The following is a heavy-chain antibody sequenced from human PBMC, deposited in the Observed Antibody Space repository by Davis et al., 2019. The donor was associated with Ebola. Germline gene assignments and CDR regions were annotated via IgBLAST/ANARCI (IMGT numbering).Heavy chain of an antibody. D-gene: IGHD1-1*01. CDR1: GFSLGSYGMG. Sequence: SGPTLVTPTQTLTLTCTFSGFSLGSYGMGVGWIRQPPGKALEWVALIYWDDDERYNPSLESRVTITKDTSKNQVVLTMTDMDPVDTATYYCARTARVQLWLFWGQGTLVTVSS. V-gene: IGHV2-5*02. CDR3: ARTARVQLWLF. J-gene: IGHJ4*02. CDR2: IYWDDDE.